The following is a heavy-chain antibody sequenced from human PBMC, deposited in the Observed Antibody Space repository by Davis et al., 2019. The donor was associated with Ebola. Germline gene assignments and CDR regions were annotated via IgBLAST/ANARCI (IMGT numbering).Heavy chain of an antibody. J-gene: IGHJ5*01. V-gene: IGHV1-18*01. Sequence: ASVKVSCKAFSYTFTSYGISWVRQAPGQGLEWMGWISAYNGNTNYAQKLQGRVTMTTGTSRSTAYMELRSLRSDDTAVYYCAREAGATTRIYDSWGQGTLVTVSS. CDR1: SYTFTSYG. D-gene: IGHD1-26*01. CDR3: AREAGATTRIYDS. CDR2: ISAYNGNT.